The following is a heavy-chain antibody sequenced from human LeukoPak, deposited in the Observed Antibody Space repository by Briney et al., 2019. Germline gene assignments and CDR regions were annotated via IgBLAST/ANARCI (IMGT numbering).Heavy chain of an antibody. V-gene: IGHV1-46*01. CDR2: INPSGGST. CDR1: GYTFTSYY. Sequence: ASVKVSCKASGYTFTSYYMHWVRQAPGQGLEWMGIINPSGGSTSYAQKFQGRVTMTRDTSTSTAYMELRSLRSDDTAVYYCARDSPTYYYDSSGDAFDIWGQGTMVTVSS. CDR3: ARDSPTYYYDSSGDAFDI. J-gene: IGHJ3*02. D-gene: IGHD3-22*01.